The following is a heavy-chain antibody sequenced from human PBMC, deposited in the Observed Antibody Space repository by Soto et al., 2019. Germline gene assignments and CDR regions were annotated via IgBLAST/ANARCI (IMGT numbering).Heavy chain of an antibody. J-gene: IGHJ3*02. CDR3: AKDYVSLGSAFDI. CDR2: ISYDGSNK. Sequence: PGGSLRLSCAASGFTFSSYGMHWVRQAPGKGLEWVAVISYDGSNKYYADSVKGRFTISRDNSKNTLYLQMNSLRAEDTAVYYCAKDYVSLGSAFDIWGQGTMVTVSS. D-gene: IGHD3-10*01. V-gene: IGHV3-30*18. CDR1: GFTFSSYG.